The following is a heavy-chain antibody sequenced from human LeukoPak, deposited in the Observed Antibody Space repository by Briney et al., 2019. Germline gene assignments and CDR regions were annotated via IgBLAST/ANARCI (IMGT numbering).Heavy chain of an antibody. CDR1: GGSIRSGGYY. V-gene: IGHV4-31*03. Sequence: SETLSLTCTVSGGSIRSGGYYWSWIRQHPGKGLEWIGYIYYSGSTYYNPSLKSRVTISVDTSKNQFSLKLSSVTAADTAVYYCARVRPSLYFDYWGQGTLVTVSS. J-gene: IGHJ4*02. CDR2: IYYSGST. CDR3: ARVRPSLYFDY.